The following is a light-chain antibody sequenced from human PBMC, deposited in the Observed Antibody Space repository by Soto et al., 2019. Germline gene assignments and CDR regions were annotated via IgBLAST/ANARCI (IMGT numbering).Light chain of an antibody. CDR1: QSISSW. CDR2: DAY. CDR3: QHYNSYGT. Sequence: DIQMTQSPSTLSASVGDRVTITGRASQSISSWLAWYQQKPGKAPKLLIYDAYSLESGVPSRFSGSGSGTEFTLTISSLQPDDFATYYCQHYNSYGTFGQGTKVDIK. J-gene: IGKJ1*01. V-gene: IGKV1-5*01.